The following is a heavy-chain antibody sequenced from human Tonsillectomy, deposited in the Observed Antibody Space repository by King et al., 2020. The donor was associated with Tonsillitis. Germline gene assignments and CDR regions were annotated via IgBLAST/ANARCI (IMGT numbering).Heavy chain of an antibody. Sequence: ITLKESGPTLVKPTQTLTLTCTFSGFSLSTSGVGVGWIRQPPGKALEWLALIYWNDDKRYSPSLKSRLTITKDISKNQVVLTMTNMDPVDTATYYCAHYKTYYYDSSGYYLSSSPLFSFDYWGQGTLVTVSS. V-gene: IGHV2-5*01. J-gene: IGHJ4*02. CDR2: IYWNDDK. CDR3: AHYKTYYYDSSGYYLSSSPLFSFDY. D-gene: IGHD3-22*01. CDR1: GFSLSTSGVG.